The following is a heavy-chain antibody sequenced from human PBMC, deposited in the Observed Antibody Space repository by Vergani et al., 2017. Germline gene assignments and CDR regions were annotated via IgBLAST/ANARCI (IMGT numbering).Heavy chain of an antibody. J-gene: IGHJ4*02. CDR2: ISYDGSNK. CDR1: GFTFSSYG. V-gene: IGHV3-30*18. CDR3: AEGLYYYDSSGPTDY. D-gene: IGHD3-22*01. Sequence: QVQLVESGGGVVQPGRSLRLSCAASGFTFSSYGMHWVRQAQGKGLEWVAVISYDGSNKYYADSVKGRFSISRDNSKNPLYLQMNSLRAEDTAVYYCAEGLYYYDSSGPTDYWGQGTLVTVSS.